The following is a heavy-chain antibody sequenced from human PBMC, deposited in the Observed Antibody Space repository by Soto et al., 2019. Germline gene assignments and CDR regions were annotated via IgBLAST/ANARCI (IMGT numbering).Heavy chain of an antibody. CDR3: TTKVLVEKIDY. J-gene: IGHJ4*02. CDR1: DFTLSDVW. Sequence: GGSLRLSCAASDFTLSDVWMNWVRQAPGKGLEWVGRIRSKIDGGAIEYAAPVKGRFTISRDDSENTLYLQMNSLKTEDTALYYCTTKVLVEKIDYWGPGTLVTVSS. V-gene: IGHV3-15*07. CDR2: IRSKIDGGAI. D-gene: IGHD2-2*01.